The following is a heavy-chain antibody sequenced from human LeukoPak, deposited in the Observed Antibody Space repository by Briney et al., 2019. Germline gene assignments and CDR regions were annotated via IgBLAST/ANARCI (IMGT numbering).Heavy chain of an antibody. CDR3: AREVYSSWHYYYGMDV. D-gene: IGHD6-6*01. Sequence: GASVKVPCKASGYTFTSYGISWVRQAPGQGLEWMGWISAYNGNTNYAQKLQGRVTMTTDTSTSTAYMELRSLRSDDTAVYYCAREVYSSWHYYYGMDVWGQGTTVTVSS. CDR1: GYTFTSYG. CDR2: ISAYNGNT. V-gene: IGHV1-18*01. J-gene: IGHJ6*02.